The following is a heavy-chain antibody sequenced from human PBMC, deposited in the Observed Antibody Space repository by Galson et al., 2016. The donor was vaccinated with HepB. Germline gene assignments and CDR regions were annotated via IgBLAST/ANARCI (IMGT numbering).Heavy chain of an antibody. Sequence: QSGAEVKKPGESLKISCKGSGYSFTSYWIGWVRQMPGKGLEWMGIIYPGDSDTRYSPSFQGQVTISADKSISTAYLQWSSLKASGTAMYYCARHAATVTTSDYYFDYWGQGTLVTVSS. J-gene: IGHJ4*02. V-gene: IGHV5-51*01. CDR2: IYPGDSDT. CDR3: ARHAATVTTSDYYFDY. CDR1: GYSFTSYW. D-gene: IGHD4-17*01.